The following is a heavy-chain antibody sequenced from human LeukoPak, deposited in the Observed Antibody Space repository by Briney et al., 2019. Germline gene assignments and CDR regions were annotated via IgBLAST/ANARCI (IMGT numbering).Heavy chain of an antibody. CDR1: GGSISSGGYY. CDR2: IYYSGST. CDR3: ARAQSYDFWSGYYRDYYYGMDV. V-gene: IGHV4-31*03. Sequence: SETLSLTCTVSGGSISSGGYYWSWIRQHPGKGLEWIGYIYYSGSTYYNPSLKSRVTISLDTSKNHFSPKVNSVTAADTAVYYSARAQSYDFWSGYYRDYYYGMDVWGQGTTVTVSS. J-gene: IGHJ6*02. D-gene: IGHD3-3*01.